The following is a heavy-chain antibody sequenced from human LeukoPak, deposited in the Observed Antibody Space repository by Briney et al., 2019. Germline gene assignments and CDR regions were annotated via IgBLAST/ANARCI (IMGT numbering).Heavy chain of an antibody. J-gene: IGHJ6*01. D-gene: IGHD6-13*01. CDR2: IIASGDST. Sequence: GGSLGLSCAASGFTFSRYAMSWVRQAPGKGLEWVSAIIASGDSTYFADSVKGRFTISRDNFKSTLYLQMNSLRAEDTAVYYCAKDSSRSGMDGWGQGTTVTVSS. CDR1: GFTFSRYA. V-gene: IGHV3-23*01. CDR3: AKDSSRSGMDG.